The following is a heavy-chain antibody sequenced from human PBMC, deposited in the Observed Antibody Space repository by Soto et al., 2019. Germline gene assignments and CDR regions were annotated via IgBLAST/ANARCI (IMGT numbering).Heavy chain of an antibody. CDR1: GFTFSSYS. CDR2: ITRNSDI. D-gene: IGHD6-19*01. Sequence: PGGSLRLSCAASGFTFSSYSIHWVRQAPGKGLEWVSAITRNSDIYYADSVKGRFTISRDNAQNTVSLQMNSLRAEDTAVYYCAKLSSGFYNYFDYWGQGTLVTVSS. V-gene: IGHV3-21*04. J-gene: IGHJ4*02. CDR3: AKLSSGFYNYFDY.